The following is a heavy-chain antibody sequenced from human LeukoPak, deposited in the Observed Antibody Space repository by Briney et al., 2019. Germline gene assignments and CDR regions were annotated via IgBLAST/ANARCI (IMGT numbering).Heavy chain of an antibody. D-gene: IGHD2-2*01. Sequence: PSETLSLTCTVSGGSISSYYWSWIRQPPGKGLEWIGYIYYSGTTNYNPSLKSRVTISEDTSKNQVSLKLRSVTAADTAVYYCARLIVEPAAADWYFDLWGRGTLVTVSS. CDR3: ARLIVEPAAADWYFDL. CDR2: IYYSGTT. J-gene: IGHJ2*01. V-gene: IGHV4-59*01. CDR1: GGSISSYY.